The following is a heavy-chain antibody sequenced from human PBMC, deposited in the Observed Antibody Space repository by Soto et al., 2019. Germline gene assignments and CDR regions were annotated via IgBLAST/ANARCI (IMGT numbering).Heavy chain of an antibody. CDR2: IFPGGVNI. D-gene: IGHD1-1*01. CDR1: GYSFTSHY. V-gene: IGHV1-46*03. Sequence: QVQLVQSGAEVKKPGASVKVSCKAIGYSFTSHYMHWVRQAPGQGLEWMGTIFPGGVNIAYAQKSTGRGTVTKDTSTSTDYMELNSLTSEDTAVYYCARDQSWDDRVWWFDPWGQGTLVTVSS. J-gene: IGHJ5*02. CDR3: ARDQSWDDRVWWFDP.